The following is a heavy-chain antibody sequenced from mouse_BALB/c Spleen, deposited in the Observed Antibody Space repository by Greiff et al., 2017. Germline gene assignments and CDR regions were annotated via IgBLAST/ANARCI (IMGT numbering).Heavy chain of an antibody. J-gene: IGHJ3*01. D-gene: IGHD1-2*01. Sequence: VQLQQSGAELARPGASVKMSCKASGYTFTSYTMHWVKQRPGQGLEWIGYINPSSGYTNYNQKFKDKATLTADKSSSTAYMQLSSLTSEDSAVYYCARGGGSLLRLPAYWGQGTLSLSLQ. V-gene: IGHV1-4*01. CDR1: GYTFTSYT. CDR2: INPSSGYT. CDR3: ARGGGSLLRLPAY.